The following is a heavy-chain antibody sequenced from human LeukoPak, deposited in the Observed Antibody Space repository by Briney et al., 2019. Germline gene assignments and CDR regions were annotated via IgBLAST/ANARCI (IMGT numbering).Heavy chain of an antibody. CDR2: INHSGST. J-gene: IGHJ6*02. V-gene: IGHV4-34*01. Sequence: SETLSLTCAVYGGSFSGYYWSWIRQHPGKGLEWIGEINHSGSTNYNPSLKSRVTISVDTSKNQFSLKLSSVTAADTAVYYCARGLVTVTNYYYGMDVWGQGTTVTVSS. CDR1: GGSFSGYY. D-gene: IGHD4-17*01. CDR3: ARGLVTVTNYYYGMDV.